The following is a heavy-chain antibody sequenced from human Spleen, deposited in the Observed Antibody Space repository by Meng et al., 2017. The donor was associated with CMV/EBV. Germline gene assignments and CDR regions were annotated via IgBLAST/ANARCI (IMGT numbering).Heavy chain of an antibody. CDR1: QFTFRSYA. Sequence: GESLKISCAASQFTFRSYAMHWVRQAPGKGLEWVAVISFYDGADEYYADSVKGRFTISRDNSKNTLYLQMNSLRADDTAVYYCARERSGANEYWGQGTLVTVSS. V-gene: IGHV3-30-3*01. CDR3: ARERSGANEY. D-gene: IGHD1-26*01. J-gene: IGHJ4*01. CDR2: ISFYDGADE.